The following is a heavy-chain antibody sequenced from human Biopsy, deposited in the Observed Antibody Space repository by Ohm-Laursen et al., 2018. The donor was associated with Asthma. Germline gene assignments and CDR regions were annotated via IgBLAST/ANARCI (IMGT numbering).Heavy chain of an antibody. Sequence: TLSLTCTVSPGSINDYYWNWIRQFPGKGLEWIGYVHSSGSTRFNPSLKSRVTVSVDMSVDQVSLKLSSVSAADTAIYYCARATSTWSQSGPHFFDHWGPGTLVTVSS. CDR1: PGSINDYY. V-gene: IGHV4-59*01. CDR3: ARATSTWSQSGPHFFDH. CDR2: VHSSGST. J-gene: IGHJ5*02. D-gene: IGHD6-13*01.